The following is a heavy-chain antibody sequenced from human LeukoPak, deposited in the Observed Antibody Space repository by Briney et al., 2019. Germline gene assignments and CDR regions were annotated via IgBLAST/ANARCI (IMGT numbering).Heavy chain of an antibody. J-gene: IGHJ4*02. Sequence: PWGSLRLSCAASGFTFGSYTMNWVCQAPGKGLEWVSSITASSSYLPYADSLKGRFTISRDHAKNSLFLQMNSLRAEDTAVYYCARGRGYFDYRGQGTPGTVSS. CDR1: GFTFGSYT. CDR3: ARGRGYFDY. CDR2: ITASSSYL. V-gene: IGHV3-21*01.